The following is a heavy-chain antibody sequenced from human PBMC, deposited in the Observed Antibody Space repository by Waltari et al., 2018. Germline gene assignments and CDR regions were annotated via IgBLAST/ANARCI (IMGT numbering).Heavy chain of an antibody. CDR3: ASLYGGKDH. J-gene: IGHJ4*02. V-gene: IGHV3-48*02. CDR1: AFTFNIYT. Sequence: EVHLVESGGGFVQPGGSLRLSCAASAFTFNIYTMSWVRQAPGKGLWCIAYISRSSSAKYNADSVEGRFTISRDNAKNSLYLQMSSLRDEDTAVYYCASLYGGKDHWGQGTLVTVSS. CDR2: ISRSSSAK. D-gene: IGHD2-15*01.